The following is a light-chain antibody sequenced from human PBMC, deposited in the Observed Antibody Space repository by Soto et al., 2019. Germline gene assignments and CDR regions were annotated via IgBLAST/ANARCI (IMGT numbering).Light chain of an antibody. CDR2: GAS. CDR1: ESISRDY. J-gene: IGKJ1*01. CDR3: QESPRT. Sequence: EIVLTQSPGTLSLSPGQRATLSCRASESISRDYLAWYQQRLGQAPRLLIYGASSRATGIPDRFSGSGSGTDFTLTISRLEPEDFAVYYCQESPRTFGQGTKVEIK. V-gene: IGKV3-20*01.